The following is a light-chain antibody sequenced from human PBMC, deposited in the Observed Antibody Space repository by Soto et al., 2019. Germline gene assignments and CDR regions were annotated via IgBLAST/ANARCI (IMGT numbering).Light chain of an antibody. Sequence: IALTQSPGTVSLSPGERATLSCRASQSVSANFLAWYQQKPGQAPRLLIYGASSRATGIPDRFSGSGSGTDFTLTISRLEPEDFAVYHCQQYGRTPWTFGQGTKVDIK. J-gene: IGKJ1*01. CDR1: QSVSANF. V-gene: IGKV3-20*01. CDR2: GAS. CDR3: QQYGRTPWT.